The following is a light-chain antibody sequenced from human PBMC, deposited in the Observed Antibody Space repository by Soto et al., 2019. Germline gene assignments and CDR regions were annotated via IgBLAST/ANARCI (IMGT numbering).Light chain of an antibody. CDR1: SSNIGNNY. CDR3: GTWDNSLSAWV. CDR2: DNN. Sequence: SVLTQPPSLSAAPGQTVTISCSGSSSNIGNNYVSWYQQLPGTAPKLLIYDNNKRPSGIPDRFSGSKSGTSATLGITGLQTGDDADYYCGTWDNSLSAWVFGGGTQLTVL. V-gene: IGLV1-51*01. J-gene: IGLJ3*02.